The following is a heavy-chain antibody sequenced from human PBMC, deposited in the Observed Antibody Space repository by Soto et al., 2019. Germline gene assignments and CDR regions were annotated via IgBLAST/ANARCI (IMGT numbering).Heavy chain of an antibody. J-gene: IGHJ6*03. CDR3: ARGPFDGLQPGYYYYYYMDG. CDR2: MNPNSGNT. D-gene: IGHD3-9*01. Sequence: ASVKVSCKASGYTFTSYDINWVRQATGQGLEWMGWMNPNSGNTGYAQKFQGRVTMTRNTSISTAYMELSSLRSEDTAVYYCARGPFDGLQPGYYYYYYMDGWGKGTTVTVSS. V-gene: IGHV1-8*01. CDR1: GYTFTSYD.